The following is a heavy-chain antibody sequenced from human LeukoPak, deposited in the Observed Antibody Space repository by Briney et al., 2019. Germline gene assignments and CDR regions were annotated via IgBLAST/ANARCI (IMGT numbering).Heavy chain of an antibody. J-gene: IGHJ6*04. Sequence: SETLSLTCAVYGGSFSGYYWSWIRQPPGKGLEWIGEINHSGSTNYNPSLKSRVPISVDTSKNQFSLKLSSVTAADTAVYYCARGRVPAAIPYYYYGMDVWGKGTTVTVSS. D-gene: IGHD2-2*01. CDR1: GGSFSGYY. CDR3: ARGRVPAAIPYYYYGMDV. CDR2: INHSGST. V-gene: IGHV4-34*01.